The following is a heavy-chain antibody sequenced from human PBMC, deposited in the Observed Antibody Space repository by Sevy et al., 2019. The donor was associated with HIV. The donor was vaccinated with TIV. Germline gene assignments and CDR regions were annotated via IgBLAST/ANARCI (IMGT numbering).Heavy chain of an antibody. J-gene: IGHJ5*02. CDR3: AGASWNYGTDWFDP. D-gene: IGHD1-7*01. CDR2: IIPIFGTA. Sequence: ASVKVSCKASGGTFSSYAISWVRQAPGQGLEWMGGIIPIFGTANYAQKFQGRVTITADKSTRTAYMELSGLRAEDTAAYYCAGASWNYGTDWFDPWGQGTLVTVSS. CDR1: GGTFSSYA. V-gene: IGHV1-69*06.